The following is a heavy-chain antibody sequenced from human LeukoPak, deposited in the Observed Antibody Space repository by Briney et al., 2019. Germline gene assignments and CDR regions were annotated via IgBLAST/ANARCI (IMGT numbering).Heavy chain of an antibody. CDR2: FDPEDGET. V-gene: IGHV1-24*01. Sequence: ASVKVSCKVSGYTLTELSMHWVRQAPGKGLEWMGGFDPEDGETIYAQKFQGRVTMTEDTYTDTAYMELSSLRSEDTAVYYCATGFPPPPPYSGSYFVPHLERSMDVWGQGTTVTVSS. J-gene: IGHJ6*02. CDR3: ATGFPPPPPYSGSYFVPHLERSMDV. D-gene: IGHD1-26*01. CDR1: GYTLTELS.